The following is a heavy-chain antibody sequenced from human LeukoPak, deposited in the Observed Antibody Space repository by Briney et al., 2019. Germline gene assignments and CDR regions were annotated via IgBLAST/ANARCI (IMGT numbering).Heavy chain of an antibody. Sequence: PSETLSLTCAVSGGSISSGGYSWSWIRQPPGKGLEWIGYIYHSGSTYYNPSLKSRATISVDRSKNQFSLKLSSVTAADTAVYYCARAYCGGDCYPPQYYFDYWGQGTLVTVSS. CDR3: ARAYCGGDCYPPQYYFDY. D-gene: IGHD2-21*02. J-gene: IGHJ4*02. CDR2: IYHSGST. V-gene: IGHV4-30-2*01. CDR1: GGSISSGGYS.